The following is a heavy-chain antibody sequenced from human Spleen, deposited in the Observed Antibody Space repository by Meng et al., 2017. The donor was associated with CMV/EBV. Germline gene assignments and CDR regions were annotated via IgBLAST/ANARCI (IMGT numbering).Heavy chain of an antibody. D-gene: IGHD5-18*01. CDR2: IYYSGST. CDR1: GGSISSSSYY. CDR3: ARRPGYNYGDAFDI. V-gene: IGHV4-39*07. Sequence: SETLSLTCTVSGGSISSSSYYWGWIRQPPGKGLEWIGSIYYSGSTYYNPSLKSRVTMSVDTSKNQFSLKLSSVTAADTAVYYCARRPGYNYGDAFDIWGQGTMVTVSS. J-gene: IGHJ3*02.